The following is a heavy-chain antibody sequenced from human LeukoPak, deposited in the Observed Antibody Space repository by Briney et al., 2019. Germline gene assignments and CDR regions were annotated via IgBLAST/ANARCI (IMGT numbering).Heavy chain of an antibody. D-gene: IGHD3-10*01. J-gene: IGHJ4*02. CDR1: GFTFDDYA. CDR2: ISWNSGVI. CDR3: AKGSYGSGSYVDY. Sequence: SLRLSCAASGFTFDDYAMHWVRQAPGKGLEWVSFISWNSGVIGYAHSVKGRFTISRDNAKNSLYLQMKSLRPEDTALYYCAKGSYGSGSYVDYWGQGSLVTVSS. V-gene: IGHV3-9*01.